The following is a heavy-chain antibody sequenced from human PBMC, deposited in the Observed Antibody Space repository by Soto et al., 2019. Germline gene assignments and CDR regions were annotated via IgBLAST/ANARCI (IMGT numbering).Heavy chain of an antibody. J-gene: IGHJ4*02. CDR1: GFTFSSYA. Sequence: GESLKISCAASGFTFSSYAMSWVRQAPGKGLEWVSAISGSGGSTYYADSVKGRFTISRDNSKNTLYLQMNSLRAEDTAVYYCAKAVSYDSSGYSNYWGQGTLVTVSS. D-gene: IGHD3-22*01. V-gene: IGHV3-23*01. CDR3: AKAVSYDSSGYSNY. CDR2: ISGSGGST.